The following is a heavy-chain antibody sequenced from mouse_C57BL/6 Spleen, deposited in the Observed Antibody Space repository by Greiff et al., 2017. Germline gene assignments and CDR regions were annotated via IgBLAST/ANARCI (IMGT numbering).Heavy chain of an antibody. CDR2: IRSKSNNYAT. CDR3: VRHTLSYWYFDV. D-gene: IGHD6-1*01. CDR1: GFSFNTYA. Sequence: EVQVVESGGGLVQPKGSLKLSCAASGFSFNTYAMNWVRQAPGKGLEWVARIRSKSNNYATYYADSVKDRFTISRDDSESMLYLQMNNLKTEDTAMYYCVRHTLSYWYFDVWGTGTTVTVSS. V-gene: IGHV10-1*01. J-gene: IGHJ1*03.